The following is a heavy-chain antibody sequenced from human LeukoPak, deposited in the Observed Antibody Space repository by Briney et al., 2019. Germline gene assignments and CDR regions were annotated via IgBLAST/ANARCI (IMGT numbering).Heavy chain of an antibody. CDR1: GGTFISYA. J-gene: IGHJ6*02. CDR2: IIPIFGTA. V-gene: IGHV1-69*13. D-gene: IGHD2-2*01. CDR3: ARQTSEDIAVVPAAMPHVYYYYGMDV. Sequence: SVKVSCKASGGTFISYAISWVRQAPGQGLEWMGGIIPIFGTANYAQKFQGRVTITADESTSTAYMELSSLRSEDTAVYYCARQTSEDIAVVPAAMPHVYYYYGMDVWGQGTTVTVSS.